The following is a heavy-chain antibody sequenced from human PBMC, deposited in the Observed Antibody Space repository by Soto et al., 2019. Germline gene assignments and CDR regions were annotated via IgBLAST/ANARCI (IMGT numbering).Heavy chain of an antibody. Sequence: GGSLRLSCVGSGFTFSSYSMNWVRQAPGKGLEWVSSISGSGGYIYYADSVKGRFTISRDNAKNSLYLQMTSLRDEDTALYYCARDRQSTPWYAADYWGQGSLVTVSS. CDR1: GFTFSSYS. D-gene: IGHD6-13*01. V-gene: IGHV3-21*01. CDR2: ISGSGGYI. J-gene: IGHJ4*02. CDR3: ARDRQSTPWYAADY.